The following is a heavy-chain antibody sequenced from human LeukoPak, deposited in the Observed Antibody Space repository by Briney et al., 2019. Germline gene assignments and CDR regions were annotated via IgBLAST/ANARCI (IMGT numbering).Heavy chain of an antibody. V-gene: IGHV3-30*02. CDR2: IRYDGSNK. CDR1: GFTFSSYG. CDR3: ARDGSFGPDREAYYYYYYMDV. Sequence: GGSLRLSCAASGFTFSSYGMHWVRQAPGKGLEWVAFIRYDGSNKYYADSVKGRFTISRDNSKNTLYLQMNSLRAEDTAVYYCARDGSFGPDREAYYYYYYMDVWGKGTTVTVSS. D-gene: IGHD3-10*01. J-gene: IGHJ6*03.